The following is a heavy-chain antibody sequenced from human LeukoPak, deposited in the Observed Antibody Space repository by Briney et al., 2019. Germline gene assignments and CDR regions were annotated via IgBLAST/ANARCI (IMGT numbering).Heavy chain of an antibody. D-gene: IGHD3-22*01. V-gene: IGHV1-69*04. CDR3: ASQTPTYYYDSSGYFFDY. Sequence: SVKVSCKASGGTFSSYAISWVRQAPGQGLEWMGRIIPILGIANYAQKFQGRVTITADKSTSTAYMELSSLRSEDTAVYYCASQTPTYYYDSSGYFFDYWGQGTLVTVSS. J-gene: IGHJ4*02. CDR1: GGTFSSYA. CDR2: IIPILGIA.